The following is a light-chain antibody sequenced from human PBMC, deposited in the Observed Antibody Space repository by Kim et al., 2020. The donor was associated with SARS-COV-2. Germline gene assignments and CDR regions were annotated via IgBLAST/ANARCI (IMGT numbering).Light chain of an antibody. Sequence: PGEGATISCSASQNVSCSYLAVYQQQPVQEPRLLIYGASSRATGSADRSIGSGSGRDFSLTISRREPADVAVYYCQQYGSSPPGYTFGQGTKLEI. CDR3: QQYGSSPPGYT. J-gene: IGKJ2*01. V-gene: IGKV3-20*01. CDR1: QNVSCSY. CDR2: GAS.